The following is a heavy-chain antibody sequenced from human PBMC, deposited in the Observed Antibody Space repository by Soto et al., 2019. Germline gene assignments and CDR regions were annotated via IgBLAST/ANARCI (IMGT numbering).Heavy chain of an antibody. CDR3: ARGHLVNYYGSGSYENYFDY. Sequence: QVQLVQSGAEVKKPGASVKVSCKASGYTFTSYGISWVRQAPGQGLEWMGWISAYNGNTNYAQKLQGRVTMTTDTSTSTADMELRSLRSDDTAVYYCARGHLVNYYGSGSYENYFDYWGQGTLVTVSS. CDR1: GYTFTSYG. D-gene: IGHD3-10*01. V-gene: IGHV1-18*01. J-gene: IGHJ4*02. CDR2: ISAYNGNT.